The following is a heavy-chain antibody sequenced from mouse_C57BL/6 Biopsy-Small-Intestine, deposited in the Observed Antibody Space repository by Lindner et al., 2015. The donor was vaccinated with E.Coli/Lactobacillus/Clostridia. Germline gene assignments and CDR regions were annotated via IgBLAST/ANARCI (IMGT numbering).Heavy chain of an antibody. CDR1: GYTFSRYW. CDR2: IYPGSGSP. CDR3: TRLDYDYDGGTC. D-gene: IGHD2-4*01. V-gene: IGHV1-55*01. Sequence: VQLQESGAELVKPGASVKMSCKASGYTFSRYWITWMKQRPGQGLEWLGDIYPGSGSPNYNEKFRNKATLTVDTSSSTAYMQLGSLTSEDSAVYYCTRLDYDYDGGTCWGQGTLVTVSA. J-gene: IGHJ3*01.